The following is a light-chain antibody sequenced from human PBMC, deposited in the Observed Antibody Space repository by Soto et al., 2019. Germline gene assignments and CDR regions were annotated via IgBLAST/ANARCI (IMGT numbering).Light chain of an antibody. Sequence: DIQMTQSPSTLSASVGDRVTITCRASQSISSWLAWYQQKPGKAPKLLIYKASSLEIGVPSRFSGSRSGTEFTLTISSLQPDEFATYYCQQYHSYPYAFGQGTKLEIK. J-gene: IGKJ2*01. CDR2: KAS. V-gene: IGKV1-5*03. CDR3: QQYHSYPYA. CDR1: QSISSW.